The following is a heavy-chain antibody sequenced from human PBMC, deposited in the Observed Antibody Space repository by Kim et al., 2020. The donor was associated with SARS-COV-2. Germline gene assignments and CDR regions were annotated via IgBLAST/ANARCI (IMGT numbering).Heavy chain of an antibody. CDR3: AKDEDPDDSPAGWFYP. CDR2: ISCSGGSP. D-gene: IGHD3-22*01. Sequence: GGSLRLSCAASGFTFSSYAMSWVRQAPGKGLEWVSAISCSGGSPYYAAAVRGRFTISRDTSKNTLYLPMNSLRAEDTAVYYCAKDEDPDDSPAGWFYP. J-gene: IGHJ5*02. V-gene: IGHV3-23*01. CDR1: GFTFSSYA.